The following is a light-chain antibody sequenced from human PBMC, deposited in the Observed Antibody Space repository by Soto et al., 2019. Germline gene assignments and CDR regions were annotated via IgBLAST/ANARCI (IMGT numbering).Light chain of an antibody. V-gene: IGLV1-47*01. CDR1: SSNIGSNY. CDR3: AAWDDSLRGWV. J-gene: IGLJ3*02. CDR2: RNY. Sequence: QSVLSQSPSASGTPGQRVTISCSGSSSNIGSNYVFWYQQLPGTTPKVRIYRNYQRPSGVPDRFSGSKSGSSASLAISGLRSEDEADYYCAAWDDSLRGWVFGGGTKLTVL.